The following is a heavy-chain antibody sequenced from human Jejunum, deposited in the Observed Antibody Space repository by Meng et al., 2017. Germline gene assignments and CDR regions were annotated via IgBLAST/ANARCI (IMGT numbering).Heavy chain of an antibody. J-gene: IGHJ4*02. D-gene: IGHD2-21*01. CDR2: VFHSGTP. V-gene: IGHV4-4*02. Sequence: VQLQASGPGPVKSSGTLSLTCAVSCGSITSTQGWSWVRQTPGKGLGWIGEVFHSGTPNYNPSLMSRLTMSVDKSKNQFSLNLTSVTAADTAVYYCASRPVGIRTYYFDCWGQGTLVTVSS. CDR1: CGSITSTQG. CDR3: ASRPVGIRTYYFDC.